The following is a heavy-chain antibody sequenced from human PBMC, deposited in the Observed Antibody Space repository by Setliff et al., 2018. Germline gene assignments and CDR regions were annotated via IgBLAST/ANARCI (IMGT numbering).Heavy chain of an antibody. Sequence: PSETLSLTCAVSGYSISSGYYWGWIRQPPGKGLEWIGSIYHSGSTYYNPSLKSRVTISVDTSKNQFSLKLSSVTAADTAVYCCARDRQYCSSPTCYSSYFYYYGMDVWGQGTTVTVSS. D-gene: IGHD2-2*02. J-gene: IGHJ6*02. CDR3: ARDRQYCSSPTCYSSYFYYYGMDV. CDR1: GYSISSGYY. V-gene: IGHV4-38-2*02. CDR2: IYHSGST.